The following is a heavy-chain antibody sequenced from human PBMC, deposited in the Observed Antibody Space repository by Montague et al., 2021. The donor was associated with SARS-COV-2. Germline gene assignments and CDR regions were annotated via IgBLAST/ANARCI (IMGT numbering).Heavy chain of an antibody. V-gene: IGHV4-59*08. Sequence: SETLSLTCTVSGGSISSYYWSWIRQPPGKGLEWIGYIYYSGSTNYNPSLKGRVTISVDTSKNQHSLKLSSVTAADTAVYYCARPGPGSYSFYYYYGMDVWGQGTTVTVSS. CDR1: GGSISSYY. CDR2: IYYSGST. CDR3: ARPGPGSYSFYYYYGMDV. D-gene: IGHD3-10*01. J-gene: IGHJ6*02.